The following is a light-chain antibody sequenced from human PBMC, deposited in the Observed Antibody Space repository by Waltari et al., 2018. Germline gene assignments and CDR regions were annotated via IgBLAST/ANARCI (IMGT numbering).Light chain of an antibody. V-gene: IGLV1-47*01. CDR2: RNN. CDR1: HPNLPTNS. Sequence: QSVLTQPPSPPGTPGQTVPIPCSASHPNLPTNSVCWSQQVPGTAPHLLPYRNNHRPAGVPDRFSGSKSGTSASLAISGLRSEDEADYYCAAWDDSLSGWVFGGGTKLTVL. CDR3: AAWDDSLSGWV. J-gene: IGLJ3*02.